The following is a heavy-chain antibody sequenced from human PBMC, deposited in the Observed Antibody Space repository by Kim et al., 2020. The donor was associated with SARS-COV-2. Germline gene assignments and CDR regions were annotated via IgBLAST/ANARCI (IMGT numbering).Heavy chain of an antibody. V-gene: IGHV3-33*06. CDR1: GFTFSSYA. D-gene: IGHD3-16*01. J-gene: IGHJ4*02. Sequence: GGSLRLSCAASGFTFSSYAMNWVRQAPVKGLEWVADISNDGDMKQYADSVKGRFTISRDNSKNTLYLQMNSLRAEDTAVYYCAKGWRGGGRDIEFWDQG. CDR3: AKGWRGGGRDIEF. CDR2: ISNDGDMK.